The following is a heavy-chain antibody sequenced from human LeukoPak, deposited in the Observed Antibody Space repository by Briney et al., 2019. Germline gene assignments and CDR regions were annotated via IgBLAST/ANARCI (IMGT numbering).Heavy chain of an antibody. V-gene: IGHV4-39*01. J-gene: IGHJ5*02. D-gene: IGHD3-22*01. Sequence: SETLSLTCSVSGGSISSISYYWGWIRRPPGKGLEGIASIYYSGTTHYNPSLSSRVTMSVDTSQNQFSLKLSAVTAADTAVYYCARQFHGSGYVDDLWGQGTLVTVSS. CDR3: ARQFHGSGYVDDL. CDR2: IYYSGTT. CDR1: GGSISSISYY.